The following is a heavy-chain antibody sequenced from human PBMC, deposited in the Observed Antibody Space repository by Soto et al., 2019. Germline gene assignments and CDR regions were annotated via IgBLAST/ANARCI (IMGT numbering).Heavy chain of an antibody. Sequence: SETLSLTCTVSGGSIISSSYYWVLIRQPPGKGLEWIGSIYYSGSTYYNPSLKSRVTISVDTSKNQFSLKLSSVTAADTAVYYCARHKGYGDYGDYYYYYMDVWGKGTTVTVSS. CDR2: IYYSGST. CDR3: ARHKGYGDYGDYYYYYMDV. D-gene: IGHD4-17*01. CDR1: GGSIISSSYY. V-gene: IGHV4-39*01. J-gene: IGHJ6*03.